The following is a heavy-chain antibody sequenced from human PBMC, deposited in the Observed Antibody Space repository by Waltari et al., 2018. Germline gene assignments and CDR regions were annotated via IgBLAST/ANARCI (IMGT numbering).Heavy chain of an antibody. CDR3: ARSRFLETRYGMDV. V-gene: IGHV3-48*03. J-gene: IGHJ6*02. CDR2: ITTTSNTI. Sequence: VQLVESGGGLVQPGGSLILSCSASRFPFSRFERAWVRQAPGKGPEWISYITTTSNTIYYADSVKGRFTISRDNAKDLLYLQMNSLRAEDTAVYYCARSRFLETRYGMDVWGPGTTVTVS. D-gene: IGHD3-3*01. CDR1: RFPFSRFE.